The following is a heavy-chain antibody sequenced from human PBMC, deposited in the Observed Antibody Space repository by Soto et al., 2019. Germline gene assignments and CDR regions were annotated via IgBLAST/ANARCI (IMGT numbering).Heavy chain of an antibody. V-gene: IGHV1-18*01. CDR2: ISGYNGNT. D-gene: IGHD3-3*01. CDR3: ARGGRFAVADTDY. CDR1: GYSFTNYG. Sequence: QVQLVQSGVEVKKPGASVKVSCKASGYSFTNYGITWVRQAPGQGLEWLGWISGYNGNTNYAQKFQGRVTMTTDTSTSTAYIDLRSLRYDDTAVYYCARGGRFAVADTDYWGQGTLLTVSS. J-gene: IGHJ4*02.